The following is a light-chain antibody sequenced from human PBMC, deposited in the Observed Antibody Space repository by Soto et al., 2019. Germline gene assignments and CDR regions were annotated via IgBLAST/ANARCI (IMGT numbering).Light chain of an antibody. Sequence: EIVLTQSPATLSLSPGERATLSCRASQSVSNNYLAWYQQKPGQAPRLLIYGASTRATGIPARFSGSGSGTEFTLTISSLQSEDFAVYYCQQYGSSSWTFGEGTKVDTK. CDR2: GAS. CDR1: QSVSNNY. CDR3: QQYGSSSWT. J-gene: IGKJ1*01. V-gene: IGKV3-20*01.